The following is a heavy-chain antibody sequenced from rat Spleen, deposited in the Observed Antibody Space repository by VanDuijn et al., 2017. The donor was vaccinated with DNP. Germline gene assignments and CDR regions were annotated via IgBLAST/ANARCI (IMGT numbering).Heavy chain of an antibody. CDR2: ISYDGGST. J-gene: IGHJ2*01. V-gene: IGHV5-20*01. Sequence: EVRLVESGGDLVQPGRSLKLSCAASGFTFSDYYMAWVRQAPTKGLEWVAYISYDGGSTYYGDSVKGRFTISRDNAKSTLYLQMDSLRSEDTATYYCTTDFERGYWGQGVMVTVSS. CDR1: GFTFSDYY. D-gene: IGHD1-11*01. CDR3: TTDFERGY.